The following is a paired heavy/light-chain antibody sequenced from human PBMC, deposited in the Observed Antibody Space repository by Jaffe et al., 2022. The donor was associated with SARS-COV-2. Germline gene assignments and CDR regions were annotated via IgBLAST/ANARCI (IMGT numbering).Light chain of an antibody. CDR2: EVT. J-gene: IGLJ2*01. CDR3: SSYAGSNTLV. Sequence: QSALTQPPSASGSPGQSVTISCTGSSSDVGGHNYVSWYQQCPDKAPKLIIFEVTKRPSGVPDRFSGSKSGNTASLTVSGLQPEDEADYYCSSYAGSNTLVFGGGTKLTVL. V-gene: IGLV2-8*01. CDR1: SSDVGGHNY.
Heavy chain of an antibody. D-gene: IGHD5-12*01. CDR2: ISFTGKNQ. CDR1: GFTFKNYA. V-gene: IGHV3-30*04. CDR3: ARPLTFGGFDFDY. Sequence: QVRLVESGGGVVRPGESLRLSCAASGFTFKNYAIHWVRQVPGKGLEWVAVISFTGKNQYYADSVKGRFTISRDNSQDTLYLQMNALRSEDTALYYCARPLTFGGFDFDYWGQGTLVTVSS. J-gene: IGHJ4*02.